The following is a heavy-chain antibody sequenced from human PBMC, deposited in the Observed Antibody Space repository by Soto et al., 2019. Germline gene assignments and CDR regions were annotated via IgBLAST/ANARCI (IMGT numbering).Heavy chain of an antibody. CDR1: GYTFTSYG. V-gene: IGHV1-18*03. D-gene: IGHD3-10*01. CDR3: ARDRRDGGSWFDP. CDR2: ISAYNGNT. J-gene: IGHJ5*02. Sequence: QVQLVQSGAEVKKPGASVKVSCKASGYTFTSYGISWVRQAPGQGLEWMGWISAYNGNTNYAQKLQGRVTMTTDTATGPDYMELRRLGRDDMAGYYCARDRRDGGSWFDPWGQGTLVTVFS.